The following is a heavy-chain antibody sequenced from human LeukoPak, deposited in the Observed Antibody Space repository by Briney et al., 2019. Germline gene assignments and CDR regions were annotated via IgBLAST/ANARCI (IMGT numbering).Heavy chain of an antibody. V-gene: IGHV4-4*07. J-gene: IGHJ4*02. Sequence: SETLSLTCNVSLDSISSFYWSWIRQSAGAGLEWIGRIYTTGKTDYNPSLKSRVTVSVDTSRNQVSLKLRSVTAADTAVYYCARGAPGYWGQGTLVTVSS. CDR1: LDSISSFY. CDR3: ARGAPGY. CDR2: IYTTGKT.